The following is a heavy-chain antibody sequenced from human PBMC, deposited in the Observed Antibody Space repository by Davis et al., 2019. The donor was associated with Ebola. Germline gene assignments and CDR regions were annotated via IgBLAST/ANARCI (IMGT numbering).Heavy chain of an antibody. CDR3: AREGIAAAGTDY. J-gene: IGHJ4*02. V-gene: IGHV3-23*01. CDR2: ISGSGGST. CDR1: VITFSSYA. D-gene: IGHD6-13*01. Sequence: PGGSLRLSCTDSVITFSSYAMTWVRQAPGKGLEWVSAISGSGGSTYYADSVKGRFTISRDNSKNTLYLQMNSLRAEDTAVYYCAREGIAAAGTDYWGQGTLVTVSS.